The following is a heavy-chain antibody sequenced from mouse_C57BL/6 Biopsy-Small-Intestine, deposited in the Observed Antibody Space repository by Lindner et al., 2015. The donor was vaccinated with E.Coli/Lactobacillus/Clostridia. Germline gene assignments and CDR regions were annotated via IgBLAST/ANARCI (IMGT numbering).Heavy chain of an antibody. CDR2: IYPGDGDT. J-gene: IGHJ1*03. CDR1: GYAFSSYW. D-gene: IGHD1-1*01. Sequence: VQLQESGAELVKPGASVKISCKASGYAFSSYWMNWVNQRPGKGLEWIGQIYPGDGDTNYNGKFKGKATLTADKSSSTAYMHLSSLTSEDSAVYFCARSDYGSSYGYFDVWGTGTTVTVSS. CDR3: ARSDYGSSYGYFDV. V-gene: IGHV1-80*01.